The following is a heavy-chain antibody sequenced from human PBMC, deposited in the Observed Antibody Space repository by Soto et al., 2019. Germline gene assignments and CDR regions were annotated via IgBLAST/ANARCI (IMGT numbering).Heavy chain of an antibody. V-gene: IGHV4-30-2*01. CDR1: GGSISSGGYS. D-gene: IGHD4-4*01. CDR2: IYHSGST. Sequence: SEPLSLTCAVSGGSISSGGYSWSWIRQPPGKGLEWIGYIYHSGSTYYNPSLKSRVTISVDRSKNQSSLKLSSVTAADTAVYYCARGMTTVTSLDYWGQGTLVTSPQ. CDR3: ARGMTTVTSLDY. J-gene: IGHJ4*02.